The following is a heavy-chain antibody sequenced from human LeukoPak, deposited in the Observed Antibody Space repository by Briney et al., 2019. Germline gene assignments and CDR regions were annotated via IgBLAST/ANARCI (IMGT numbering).Heavy chain of an antibody. CDR2: ISYDGSNK. CDR1: GFTFSSYA. CDR3: ARALSSTTGWYYFDH. V-gene: IGHV3-30*07. D-gene: IGHD6-19*01. Sequence: GGSLRLSCAASGFTFSSYAMHWVRQAPGKGLEWVAVISYDGSNKYYADSVKGRFTISRDNSKDTLYLQMNSLRAEDTAVYYCARALSSTTGWYYFDHWGQGTLVTVSS. J-gene: IGHJ4*02.